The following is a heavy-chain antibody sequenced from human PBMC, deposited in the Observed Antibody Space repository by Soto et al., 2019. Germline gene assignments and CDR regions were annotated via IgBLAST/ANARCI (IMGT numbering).Heavy chain of an antibody. V-gene: IGHV3-21*04. CDR2: ISSSSSYI. CDR1: VFTFSSYS. CDR3: ARELSSTDSSGYFPLDY. J-gene: IGHJ4*02. D-gene: IGHD3-22*01. Sequence: GGALRLSCAASVFTFSSYSMNWVRQAPGKGLEWVSSISSSSSYIYYADSVKGRFTISRDNAKNSLYLQMNSLRAEDTAVYYCARELSSTDSSGYFPLDYWGQGTLVTVSS.